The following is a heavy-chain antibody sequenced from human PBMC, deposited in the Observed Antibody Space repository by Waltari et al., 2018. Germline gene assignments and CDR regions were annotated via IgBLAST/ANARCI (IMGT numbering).Heavy chain of an antibody. V-gene: IGHV3-7*01. CDR1: GFPFRSYW. CDR2: IKEDGSEK. Sequence: EVQLVESGGGLVQPGGSLRLSCAASGFPFRSYWMSWVRQAPGKGLEWVANIKEDGSEKSYVDSVKGRFTISRDNAKNSLSLQMNSLRAEDTAVYYCARISSTATRDSWGRGTLVTVSS. J-gene: IGHJ4*02. D-gene: IGHD6-6*01. CDR3: ARISSTATRDS.